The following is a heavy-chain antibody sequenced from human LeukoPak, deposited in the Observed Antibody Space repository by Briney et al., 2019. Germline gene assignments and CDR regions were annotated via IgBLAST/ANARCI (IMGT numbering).Heavy chain of an antibody. CDR3: ARDIDTSAPWQAFDT. D-gene: IGHD3-16*02. CDR1: GGSISSYY. V-gene: IGHV4-4*07. Sequence: SETLSLTCTVSGGSISSYYWTWIRQSAGKGLEWIGRIFGSGGIDYNPSLSSRITMSLDASKKQFSLNLRSVTAADTAVYYCARDIDTSAPWQAFDTWGQGTMVTVSS. CDR2: IFGSGGI. J-gene: IGHJ3*02.